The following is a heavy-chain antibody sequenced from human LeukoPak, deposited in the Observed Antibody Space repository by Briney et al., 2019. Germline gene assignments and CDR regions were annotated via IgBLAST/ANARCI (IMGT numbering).Heavy chain of an antibody. J-gene: IGHJ6*02. Sequence: SETLSLTCTVSGGSISRSSYYWGWIRHPPGKGLEWIGSIYYSGSTYYNPSLKSRVTISVDTSKNQFSLKLSSVTAADTAVYYCARRVYSSSWYYYYYGMDVWGQGTTVTVSS. D-gene: IGHD6-13*01. CDR1: GGSISRSSYY. V-gene: IGHV4-39*01. CDR2: IYYSGST. CDR3: ARRVYSSSWYYYYYGMDV.